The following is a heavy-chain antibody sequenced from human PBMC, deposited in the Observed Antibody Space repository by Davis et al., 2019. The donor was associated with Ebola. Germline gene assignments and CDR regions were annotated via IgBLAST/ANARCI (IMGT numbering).Heavy chain of an antibody. Sequence: GESLKISCAASGFTFSSYWMHWVRQAPGKGLVWVSRINSDGSSTSYADSVKGQFTISRDNAKNTLYLQMNSLRAEDTAVYYCATLPGYYWGQGTLVTVSS. D-gene: IGHD1-26*01. V-gene: IGHV3-74*01. CDR3: ATLPGYY. CDR1: GFTFSSYW. J-gene: IGHJ4*02. CDR2: INSDGSST.